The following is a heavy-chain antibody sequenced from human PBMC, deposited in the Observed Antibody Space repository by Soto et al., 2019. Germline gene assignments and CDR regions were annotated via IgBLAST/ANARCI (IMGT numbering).Heavy chain of an antibody. Sequence: LSLTCAVSGVTISTYYWSWIRQPPGKGLEWIGYNYHSGTTNYNPSLKSRVTISVDTSKNQFSLRLTSVTAADTALYYCAYVGGTTTGDYYFDLWGQGTPVTVSS. J-gene: IGHJ4*02. CDR1: GVTISTYY. D-gene: IGHD1-26*01. CDR2: NYHSGTT. V-gene: IGHV4-59*01. CDR3: AYVGGTTTGDYYFDL.